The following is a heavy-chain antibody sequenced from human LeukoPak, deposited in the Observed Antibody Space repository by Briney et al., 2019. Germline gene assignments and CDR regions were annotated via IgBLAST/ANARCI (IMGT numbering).Heavy chain of an antibody. CDR2: IYYSGST. J-gene: IGHJ4*02. V-gene: IGHV4-39*01. CDR3: ARHTFMATVAPFDY. D-gene: IGHD4-23*01. CDR1: GGSISSSSYY. Sequence: SETLSLTCTVSGGSISSSSYYWGWIRQPPGTGLEWIGSIYYSGSTYYNPSLKSRVTISVDTSKNQFSLKLSSVTAADTAVYYCARHTFMATVAPFDYWGQGTLVTVSS.